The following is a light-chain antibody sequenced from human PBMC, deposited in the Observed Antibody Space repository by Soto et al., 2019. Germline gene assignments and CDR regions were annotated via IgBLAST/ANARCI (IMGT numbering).Light chain of an antibody. Sequence: EIVLTQSPCTLSLSPGERATLSFRASQSVSSTYLAWYQHKPGQAPRLLIYGASSRATGIPDRFSGSGSGTHFTLTIGRLEPEDFALSYCQQYGGSPTYTFGEGTKVDIK. CDR2: GAS. J-gene: IGKJ2*01. CDR3: QQYGGSPTYT. CDR1: QSVSSTY. V-gene: IGKV3-20*01.